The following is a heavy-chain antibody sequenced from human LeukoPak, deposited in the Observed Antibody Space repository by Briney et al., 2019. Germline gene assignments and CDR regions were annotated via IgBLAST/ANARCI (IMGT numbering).Heavy chain of an antibody. D-gene: IGHD4-17*01. J-gene: IGHJ4*02. CDR2: IDTTGDT. V-gene: IGHV3-13*04. Sequence: GRSLRLSCAASGFTLSNYDMHWVRQATGKGLEWVSGIDTTGDTDYQGSVKGRFTISRDNAKNVVYLQMNSLRDGDTAVYYCARERRHYGDYSSFDYWGQGALVTVSS. CDR3: ARERRHYGDYSSFDY. CDR1: GFTLSNYD.